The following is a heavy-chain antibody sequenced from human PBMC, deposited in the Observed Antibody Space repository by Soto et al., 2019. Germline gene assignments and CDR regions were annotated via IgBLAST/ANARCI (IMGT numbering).Heavy chain of an antibody. CDR1: GFTFSNYW. CDR2: MNQDGSEK. J-gene: IGHJ4*02. Sequence: LRLSCAASGFTFSNYWMSWVRQAPGKGLEWVANMNQDGSEKYYVDSVKGRFTISRDNAKNSLYLQLNRLRAEDTAVYYCARDKAYGDSEDYWGQGTLVTVSS. D-gene: IGHD4-17*01. CDR3: ARDKAYGDSEDY. V-gene: IGHV3-7*03.